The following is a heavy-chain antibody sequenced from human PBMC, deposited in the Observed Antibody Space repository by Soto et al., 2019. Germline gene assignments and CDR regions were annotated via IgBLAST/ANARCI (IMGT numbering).Heavy chain of an antibody. CDR1: GFTFSNAW. V-gene: IGHV3-15*01. CDR2: IKSKTDGGTT. Sequence: GGSLRLSCAASGFTFSNAWMSWVRQAPGKGLEWVSRIKSKTDGGTTDYAAPVKGRFTISRDDSKNTLYLQMNSLKTEDTAVYYCTTDQYCSSTSCSTAFDPWGQGTLVTVSS. J-gene: IGHJ5*02. CDR3: TTDQYCSSTSCSTAFDP. D-gene: IGHD2-2*01.